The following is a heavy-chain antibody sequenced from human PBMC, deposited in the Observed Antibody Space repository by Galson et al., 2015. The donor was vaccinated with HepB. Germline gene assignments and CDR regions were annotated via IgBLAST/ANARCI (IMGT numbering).Heavy chain of an antibody. Sequence: SLRLSCAASGFTFTGYAMNWVRQAPGRGLEWIASISSGSMYIYYADSMKGRFTISRDNARNSLSLQLNGLRVEDTAVYYCTRGFHYYNNRLNDYWGQGTLVTVSS. J-gene: IGHJ4*02. CDR1: GFTFTGYA. D-gene: IGHD3-22*01. V-gene: IGHV3-21*01. CDR3: TRGFHYYNNRLNDY. CDR2: ISSGSMYI.